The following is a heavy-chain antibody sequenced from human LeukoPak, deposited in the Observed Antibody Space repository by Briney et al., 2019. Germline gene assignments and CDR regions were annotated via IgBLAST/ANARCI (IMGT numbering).Heavy chain of an antibody. CDR3: ARDRDVPAIGMDV. V-gene: IGHV3-21*06. Sequence: GGSLRLSCAASGFTFSSYTMNWVRQAPGKGLEWVSSISSSSSYMYYADSVKGRFTIPRDNAKNSLYLQMNSLRAEDTAVYYCARDRDVPAIGMDVWGQGTTVTVSS. J-gene: IGHJ6*02. CDR1: GFTFSSYT. CDR2: ISSSSSYM.